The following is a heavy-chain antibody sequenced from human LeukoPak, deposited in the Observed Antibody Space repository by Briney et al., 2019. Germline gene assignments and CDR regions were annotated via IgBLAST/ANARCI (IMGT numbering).Heavy chain of an antibody. Sequence: PSETLSLTCAVYGGSFSGYYWSWIRQPPGKGLEWIGEINHSGSTNYNPSLESRVTRSVDTSKNQFSLKLSSVTAAHTAVSYCARGPEQQLVAAFDIWGQGTMVTVSS. CDR1: GGSFSGYY. CDR2: INHSGST. V-gene: IGHV4-34*01. J-gene: IGHJ3*02. CDR3: ARGPEQQLVAAFDI. D-gene: IGHD6-13*01.